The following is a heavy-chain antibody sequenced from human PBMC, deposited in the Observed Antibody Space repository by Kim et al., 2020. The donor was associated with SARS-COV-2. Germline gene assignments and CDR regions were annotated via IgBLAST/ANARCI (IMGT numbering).Heavy chain of an antibody. Sequence: GGSLRLSCAASGFTFSSYAMHWVRQAPGKGLEWVAVISYDGSNKYYADSVKGRFTISRDNSKNTLYLQMNSLRAEDTAVYYCARSDTGSCLTQFAPWGQG. CDR3: ARSDTGSCLTQFAP. CDR1: GFTFSSYA. D-gene: IGHD2-15*01. CDR2: ISYDGSNK. V-gene: IGHV3-30-3*01. J-gene: IGHJ5*02.